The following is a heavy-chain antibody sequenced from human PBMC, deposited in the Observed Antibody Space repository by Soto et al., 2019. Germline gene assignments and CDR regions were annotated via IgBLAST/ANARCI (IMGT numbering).Heavy chain of an antibody. J-gene: IGHJ4*02. CDR2: VSGNSGSS. Sequence: PGGSLRLSCEASGFSFSSYAMSWVRQSPGKGLEWVSSVSGNSGSSYYADSGKGRFTISRDNSKNTLFLEMNSLRAEDTAVYYCVKDTVVVPAAGRGFDYWGQGTLVTVSS. CDR1: GFSFSSYA. D-gene: IGHD2-2*01. V-gene: IGHV3-23*01. CDR3: VKDTVVVPAAGRGFDY.